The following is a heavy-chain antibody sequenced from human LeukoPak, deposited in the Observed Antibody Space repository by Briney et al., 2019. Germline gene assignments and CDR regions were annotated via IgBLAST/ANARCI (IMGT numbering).Heavy chain of an antibody. D-gene: IGHD5-24*01. Sequence: GGSLRLSCAASGFTFDDYGMSWVRQAPGKGLEWVSAFSGSGGGTYYADSVKGRFTISRDNSKSTLYLQMTSLRAEDTAVYYCARSGYNRFDYWGQGTLVTVSS. J-gene: IGHJ4*02. V-gene: IGHV3-23*01. CDR3: ARSGYNRFDY. CDR2: FSGSGGGT. CDR1: GFTFDDYG.